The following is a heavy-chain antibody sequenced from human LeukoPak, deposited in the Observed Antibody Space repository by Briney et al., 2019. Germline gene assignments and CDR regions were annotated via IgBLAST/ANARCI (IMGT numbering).Heavy chain of an antibody. CDR3: VRFSGSGSRLFDY. D-gene: IGHD3-10*01. Sequence: LPGGSLRLSCAASGFTFSSYWMHWVRQAPGKGLVWVSRINSDGSSTNYADSVKGRFTISRDNAKNTLYLQMNSLRAEDTAVYNCVRFSGSGSRLFDYWGQGTLVTVSS. CDR1: GFTFSSYW. J-gene: IGHJ4*02. V-gene: IGHV3-74*01. CDR2: INSDGSST.